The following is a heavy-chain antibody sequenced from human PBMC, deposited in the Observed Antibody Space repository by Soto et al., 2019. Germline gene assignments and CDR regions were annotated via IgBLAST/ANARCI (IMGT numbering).Heavy chain of an antibody. J-gene: IGHJ4*01. CDR1: GYIFKNYY. CDR2: FNPFSGAT. CDR3: ARDLTSGDY. D-gene: IGHD3-3*01. Sequence: QVQLVQSGAEVKKPGASVKISCETSGYIFKNYYIHWVRQAPGQGLDWMAIFNPFSGATNYEQRLQGSVTATMDMSTSTVYMELNNLRSEDTAMYYCARDLTSGDYWGQGTLISVSS. V-gene: IGHV1-46*02.